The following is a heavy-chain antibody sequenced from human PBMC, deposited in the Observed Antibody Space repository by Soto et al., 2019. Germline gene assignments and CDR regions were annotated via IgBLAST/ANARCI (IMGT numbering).Heavy chain of an antibody. J-gene: IGHJ4*02. D-gene: IGHD5-18*01. V-gene: IGHV4-4*07. CDR3: ATEYSYGSQRDY. CDR1: GGAMSRYY. CDR2: IYTSGST. Sequence: QLQDSGPGLVMPSETLSLTCTVSGGAMSRYYWSWIPQPAGKGLEWIGRIYTSGSTNYNPSLKSLVTMSVDTSKTQFSLKLSSVTAADTAVYYCATEYSYGSQRDYWGQGTPVIVST.